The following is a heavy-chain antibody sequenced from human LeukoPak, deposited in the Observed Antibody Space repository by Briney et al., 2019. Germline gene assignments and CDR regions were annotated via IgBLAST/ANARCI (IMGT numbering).Heavy chain of an antibody. CDR1: GYTFTSYG. V-gene: IGHV1-18*01. D-gene: IGHD3-22*01. CDR2: ISAYKGNT. J-gene: IGHJ4*02. CDR3: ARALGTYDSSGYYPDY. Sequence: ASVKVSCKASGYTFTSYGISWVRQAPGQGLEWMGWISAYKGNTNYAQKLQGRVTMTTDTSTSTAYMELRSLRSDDTAVYYCARALGTYDSSGYYPDYWGQGALVTVSS.